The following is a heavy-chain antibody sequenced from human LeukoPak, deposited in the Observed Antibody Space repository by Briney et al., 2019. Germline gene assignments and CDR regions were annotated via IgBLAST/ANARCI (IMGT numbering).Heavy chain of an antibody. CDR1: GFSLSTSGMC. V-gene: IGHV2-70*01. D-gene: IGHD6-19*01. Sequence: SGPTLVNPTQTLILTCTFSGFSLSTSGMCVSWIRQPPGKALEWLALIDWDDDKYYSTSLDTRLTISKDTSKNQVVLTMTNMDPVDTATYYCARTGYSRGWYNFDYWGQGTLVTVSS. CDR2: IDWDDDK. J-gene: IGHJ4*02. CDR3: ARTGYSRGWYNFDY.